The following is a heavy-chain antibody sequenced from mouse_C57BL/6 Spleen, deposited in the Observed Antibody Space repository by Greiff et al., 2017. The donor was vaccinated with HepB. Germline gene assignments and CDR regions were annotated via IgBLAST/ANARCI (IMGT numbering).Heavy chain of an antibody. V-gene: IGHV3-6*01. Sequence: VQLKESGPGLVKPSQSLSLTCSVTGYSITSGYYWNWIRQFPGNKLEWMGYISYDGSNNYNPSLKNRISITRDTSKNQFFLKLNSVTTEDTATYYCARDEGSSYGFAYWGQGTLVTVSA. D-gene: IGHD1-1*01. J-gene: IGHJ3*01. CDR2: ISYDGSN. CDR1: GYSITSGYY. CDR3: ARDEGSSYGFAY.